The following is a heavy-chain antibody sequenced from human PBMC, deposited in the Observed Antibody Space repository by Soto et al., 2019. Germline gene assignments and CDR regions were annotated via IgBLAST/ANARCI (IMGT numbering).Heavy chain of an antibody. CDR3: ARETVVGATGGYFDY. V-gene: IGHV1-3*01. CDR2: INAGNGNT. J-gene: IGHJ4*02. CDR1: GYTFTYYA. D-gene: IGHD1-26*01. Sequence: ASVKVSCKSCGYTFTYYAMDWVGQARGQRREWMGWINAGNGNTKYSQKFQGRVTITRDTSASTAYMELSSLRSEDTAVYYCARETVVGATGGYFDYWGQGTLVTVSS.